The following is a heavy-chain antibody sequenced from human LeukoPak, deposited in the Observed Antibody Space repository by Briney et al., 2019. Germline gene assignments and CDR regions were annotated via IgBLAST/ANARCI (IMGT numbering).Heavy chain of an antibody. J-gene: IGHJ6*03. V-gene: IGHV3-30*03. Sequence: HPGGSLRLSCAASGFTFSSYGMHWVRQAPGKGLEWVAVISSDGSNEYYADSVKGRFTISRDNSKNTLDLEMNSLRDEDTAVYYCAAAPYSNYYYYMDVWGKGTTVTFSS. CDR2: ISSDGSNE. CDR3: AAAPYSNYYYYMDV. CDR1: GFTFSSYG. D-gene: IGHD6-13*01.